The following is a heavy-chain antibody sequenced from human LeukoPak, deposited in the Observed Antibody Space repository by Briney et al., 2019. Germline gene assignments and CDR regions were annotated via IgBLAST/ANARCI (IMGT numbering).Heavy chain of an antibody. V-gene: IGHV1-18*01. CDR3: ARDLYRDSLPVSWFDP. CDR2: ISDYNGNT. J-gene: IGHJ5*02. D-gene: IGHD4-11*01. CDR1: GGTFSSYA. Sequence: ASVKVSCKASGGTFSSYAISWVRQAPGQGLEWVGWISDYNGNTNYAQKLQGRVTMTTDTSTSTAYMELRSLRSDDTAVYYCARDLYRDSLPVSWFDPWGQGTLVTVSS.